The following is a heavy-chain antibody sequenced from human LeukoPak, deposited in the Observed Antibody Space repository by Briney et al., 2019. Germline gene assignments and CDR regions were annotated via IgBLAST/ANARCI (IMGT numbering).Heavy chain of an antibody. CDR1: GYTFTSYG. D-gene: IGHD3-10*01. Sequence: ASVKVSCKAFGYTFTSYGISWVRQAPGQGLEWMGWISAYNGNTNYAQKLQGRVTMTTDTSTSTAYMELRSLRSDDTAVYYCARVVSPRGWFDPWGQGTLVTVSS. CDR3: ARVVSPRGWFDP. CDR2: ISAYNGNT. J-gene: IGHJ5*02. V-gene: IGHV1-18*01.